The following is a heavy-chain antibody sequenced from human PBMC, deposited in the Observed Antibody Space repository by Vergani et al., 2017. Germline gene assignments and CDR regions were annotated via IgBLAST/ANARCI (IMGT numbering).Heavy chain of an antibody. Sequence: QVQLVQSGAEVKKPGSSVKVSCKASGGTFSSYAISWVRQAPGQGLEWMGRIIPIFGTANYAQKFQGRVTITADESTSTAYMELSSLRSEDTAVYYCASLARDXGSGSYWGADGMDVWGQGTTVTVSS. D-gene: IGHD3-10*01. J-gene: IGHJ6*02. CDR2: IIPIFGTA. CDR1: GGTFSSYA. CDR3: ASLARDXGSGSYWGADGMDV. V-gene: IGHV1-69*13.